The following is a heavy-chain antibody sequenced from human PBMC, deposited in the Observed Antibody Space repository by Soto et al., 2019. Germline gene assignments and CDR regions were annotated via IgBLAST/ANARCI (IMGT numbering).Heavy chain of an antibody. V-gene: IGHV3-11*01. D-gene: IGHD6-19*01. CDR1: GFTFSDYY. CDR3: ARDLHPGWLVGGGVAFDI. Sequence: GGSLRLSCAASGFTFSDYYMSWIRQAPGKGLEWVSYISSSGSTIYYADSVKGRFTISRDNAKNSLYLQMNSLRAEDTAVYYCARDLHPGWLVGGGVAFDIWGQGTMVTVS. CDR2: ISSSGSTI. J-gene: IGHJ3*02.